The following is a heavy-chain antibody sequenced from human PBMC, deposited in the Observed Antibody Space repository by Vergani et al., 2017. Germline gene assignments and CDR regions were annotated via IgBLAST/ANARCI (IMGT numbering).Heavy chain of an antibody. CDR3: ARGGRVRGVITPGARLGFDY. V-gene: IGHV4-59*01. CDR2: IYYSGST. CDR1: GGSISSYY. J-gene: IGHJ4*02. D-gene: IGHD3-10*01. Sequence: QVQLQESGPGLVKPSETLSLTCTVSGGSISSYYWSWIRQPPGKGLEWIGYIYYSGSTNYNPSLKSRVPISVDTSKNQFSLKLSSVTAADTAVYYCARGGRVRGVITPGARLGFDYWGQGTLVTVSS.